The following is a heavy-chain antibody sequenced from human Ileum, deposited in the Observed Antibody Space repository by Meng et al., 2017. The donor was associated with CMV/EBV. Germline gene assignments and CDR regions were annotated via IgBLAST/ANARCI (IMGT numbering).Heavy chain of an antibody. D-gene: IGHD3-10*01. CDR3: AALGFSGVDY. J-gene: IGHJ4*02. CDR2: ISSSGSTL. Sequence: GESLNISCAASGFTFSSYEMNWVRQAPGKRLEWVSYISSSGSTLYYAVSVKGRFTISRDNAKNSLLLQINSLRAEDTAVYYCAALGFSGVDYWGQGTLVTVSS. V-gene: IGHV3-48*03. CDR1: GFTFSSYE.